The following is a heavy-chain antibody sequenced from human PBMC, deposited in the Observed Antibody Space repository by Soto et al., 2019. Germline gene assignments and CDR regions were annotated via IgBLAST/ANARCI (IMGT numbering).Heavy chain of an antibody. Sequence: GASVKVSCKASGYTFTSYGISWVRQAPGQGLEWMGWISAYNGNTNYAQKLQGRVTMTTDTSTSTAYMELRSLRSDDTAVYYCARTLYDFWSGYSDYWGQGTLVTVSS. CDR3: ARTLYDFWSGYSDY. CDR2: ISAYNGNT. D-gene: IGHD3-3*01. V-gene: IGHV1-18*01. J-gene: IGHJ4*02. CDR1: GYTFTSYG.